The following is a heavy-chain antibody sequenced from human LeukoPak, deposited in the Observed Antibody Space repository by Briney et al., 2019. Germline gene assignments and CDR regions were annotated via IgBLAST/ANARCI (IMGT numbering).Heavy chain of an antibody. CDR1: GFTFSSYA. CDR2: ISYDGSNK. V-gene: IGHV3-30-3*01. Sequence: GGSLRLSCAASGFTFSSYAMHWVRQAPGKGLEWVAVISYDGSNKYYADSVKGRFTISRDNSKNTLYLQMNSLRAEDTAVYYCASLTTVTTTPHYWGQGTLVTDSS. J-gene: IGHJ4*02. CDR3: ASLTTVTTTPHY. D-gene: IGHD4-17*01.